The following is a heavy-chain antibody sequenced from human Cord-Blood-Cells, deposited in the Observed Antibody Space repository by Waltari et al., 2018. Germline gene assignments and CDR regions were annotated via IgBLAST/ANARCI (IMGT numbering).Heavy chain of an antibody. D-gene: IGHD1-26*01. CDR2: INHSGST. J-gene: IGHJ4*02. CDR1: GGSFRGYY. CDR3: ARGELFFDY. Sequence: QVQLHQWGAGRLKPSETLSLPCASYGGSFRGYYWSWLRQPPGKGLEWIGAINHSGSTNYNPSLKSRVTISVDTSKNQFSLKLSSVTAADTAVYYCARGELFFDYWGQGTLVTVSS. V-gene: IGHV4-34*01.